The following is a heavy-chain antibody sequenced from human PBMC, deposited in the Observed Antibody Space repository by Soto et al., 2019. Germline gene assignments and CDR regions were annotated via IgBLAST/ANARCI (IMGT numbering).Heavy chain of an antibody. CDR2: IYYSGST. J-gene: IGHJ4*02. V-gene: IGHV4-39*01. CDR3: ARRGYSSVDY. Sequence: SETLSLTCTVSGGSISSSSYYWGWIRQPPGKGLEWIGSIYYSGSTYYNPSLKSRVTISVDTSKNQFSLKLSSVTAADTAVYYCARRGYSSVDYWGQGTLVTVS. D-gene: IGHD6-25*01. CDR1: GGSISSSSYY.